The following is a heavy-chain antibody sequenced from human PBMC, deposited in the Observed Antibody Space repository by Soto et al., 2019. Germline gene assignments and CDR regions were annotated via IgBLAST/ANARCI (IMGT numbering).Heavy chain of an antibody. Sequence: QVQLVESGGGLVKPGESLTVSCAASGFSFRDYFMSWIRQAPGKGLEWVSHIGPYGNTIYYADSVKGRFTISRDDAKNSLYLHMNSLRAEDTAVYYCARDDYTYGVYWGQGSLVTVSS. CDR1: GFSFRDYF. J-gene: IGHJ4*02. CDR2: IGPYGNTI. D-gene: IGHD3-3*01. CDR3: ARDDYTYGVY. V-gene: IGHV3-11*01.